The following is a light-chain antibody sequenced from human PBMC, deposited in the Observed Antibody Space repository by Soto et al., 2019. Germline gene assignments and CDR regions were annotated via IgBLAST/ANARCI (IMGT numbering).Light chain of an antibody. CDR1: QSISSY. CDR3: QKLNSYPQVT. Sequence: IQMTQSPSSLSASVGDRVTITCRASQSISSYLNWYQQKPGKAPKLLIYAASSLQSGVPSRFSGSGSGTDFTLTISSLQPEDFATYYCQKLNSYPQVTFGQGTRLEIK. J-gene: IGKJ5*01. V-gene: IGKV1-39*01. CDR2: AAS.